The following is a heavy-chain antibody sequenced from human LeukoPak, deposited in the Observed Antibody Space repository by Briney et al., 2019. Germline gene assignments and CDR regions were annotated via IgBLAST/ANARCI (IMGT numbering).Heavy chain of an antibody. CDR2: IYYSGST. V-gene: IGHV4-39*01. Sequence: SETLSLTCTVSGGSISSSSYYWGWIRQPPGKGLEWIGSIYYSGSTYYNPSLKSRVTISVDTSKNQFSLKLSSVTAADTAVYYCARMAVAGTGGDYWGQGTLVTVSS. J-gene: IGHJ4*02. CDR1: GGSISSSSYY. D-gene: IGHD6-19*01. CDR3: ARMAVAGTGGDY.